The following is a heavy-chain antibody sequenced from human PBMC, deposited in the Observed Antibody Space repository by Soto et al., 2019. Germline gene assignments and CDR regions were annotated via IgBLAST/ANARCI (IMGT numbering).Heavy chain of an antibody. J-gene: IGHJ3*01. D-gene: IGHD3-3*01. Sequence: EASVKVSCKASGYTFSGYYMHWVRQAPGQGLEWMGWINPKSGGTKYVQKFQGRVTMTRDTSSNTVYMDLSRLTSDDTAVYYCASEGNGYSAFDLWGQGTMVTVSS. V-gene: IGHV1-2*02. CDR3: ASEGNGYSAFDL. CDR1: GYTFSGYY. CDR2: INPKSGGT.